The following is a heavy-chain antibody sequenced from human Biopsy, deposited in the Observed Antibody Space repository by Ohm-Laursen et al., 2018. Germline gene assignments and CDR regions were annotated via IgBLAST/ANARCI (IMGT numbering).Heavy chain of an antibody. CDR2: IFTSGST. Sequence: SDTLSLTCVVSGASISDYYCVWIRQPAGKGLEWIGLIFTSGSTTYNPSLRSRVTISVDTSRNQVSLTLSSVTAADTAVYYCARDSGILNYGNFKYYHYYGMDVWGQGTKVTVSS. J-gene: IGHJ6*02. D-gene: IGHD4-11*01. V-gene: IGHV4-4*07. CDR1: GASISDYY. CDR3: ARDSGILNYGNFKYYHYYGMDV.